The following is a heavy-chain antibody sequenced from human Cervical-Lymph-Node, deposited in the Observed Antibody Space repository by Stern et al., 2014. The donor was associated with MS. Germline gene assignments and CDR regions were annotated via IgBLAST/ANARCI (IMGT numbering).Heavy chain of an antibody. J-gene: IGHJ6*02. V-gene: IGHV1-46*01. CDR3: ARQNYYNGMDV. CDR2: INPSGGRT. CDR1: GYTFTRDC. Sequence: VPLVQSVAEVKKPGASVKVSCKASGYTFTRDCMHWVRRAPGQGLEWMGVINPSGGRTSYAQKYQGRVTMTRDTSTTTVRMELSSLRSEDTAVYCCARQNYYNGMDVWGQGTTVTVSS.